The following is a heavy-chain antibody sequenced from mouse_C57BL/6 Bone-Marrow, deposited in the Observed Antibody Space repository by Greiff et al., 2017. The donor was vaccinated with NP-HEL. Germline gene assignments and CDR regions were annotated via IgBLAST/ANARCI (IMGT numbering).Heavy chain of an antibody. J-gene: IGHJ3*01. CDR2: INPSSGYT. Sequence: VQLQQSGAELVKPGASVTLSCTASGFTFTSYGMHWVNQRPGQGLEWIGYINPSSGYTKYNQKFTDKDTLTADKSSSTAYKQLRSLTYADSAGYYCAKGPSGWFAYWGQGTLVTVSA. CDR1: GFTFTSYG. V-gene: IGHV1-7*01. D-gene: IGHD3-1*01. CDR3: AKGPSGWFAY.